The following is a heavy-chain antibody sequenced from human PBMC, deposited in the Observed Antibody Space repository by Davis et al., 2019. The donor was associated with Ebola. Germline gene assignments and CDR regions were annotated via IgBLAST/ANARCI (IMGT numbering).Heavy chain of an antibody. J-gene: IGHJ6*02. Sequence: PGGSLRLSCAASGFSFGDYFMSWIRQAPGKGLEWVSYISSGETIIYYEDSVKGRFTISRDNAKNSLYLQMNSLRAEDTAVYYCARKYDFWSGYYLGYYYYYGMDVWGQGTTVTVSS. CDR2: ISSGETII. D-gene: IGHD3-3*01. V-gene: IGHV3-11*04. CDR3: ARKYDFWSGYYLGYYYYYGMDV. CDR1: GFSFGDYF.